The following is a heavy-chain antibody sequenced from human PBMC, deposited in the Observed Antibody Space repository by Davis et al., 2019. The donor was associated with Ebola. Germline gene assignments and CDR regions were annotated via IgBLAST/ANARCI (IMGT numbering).Heavy chain of an antibody. Sequence: PGGSLRLSCAASGFTFSSYSMNWVRQAPGKGLEWVSYISSSSSTIYYADSVKGRFTISRDNAKNSLYLQMNSLRDEDTAVYYCARDSYYGSGSYYNVGYYYGMDVWGQGTTVTVSS. CDR1: GFTFSSYS. CDR2: ISSSSSTI. J-gene: IGHJ6*02. V-gene: IGHV3-48*02. D-gene: IGHD3-10*01. CDR3: ARDSYYGSGSYYNVGYYYGMDV.